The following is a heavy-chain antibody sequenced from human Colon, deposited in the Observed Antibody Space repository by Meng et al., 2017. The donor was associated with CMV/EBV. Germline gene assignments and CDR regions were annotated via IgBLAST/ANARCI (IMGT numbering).Heavy chain of an antibody. CDR1: GFPFSTYA. V-gene: IGHV3-23*01. CDR2: ISGGGANT. J-gene: IGHJ6*02. Sequence: GGSLRLSCAGSGFPFSTYAMSWVRQAPGKGLEWVSGISGGGANTYYADSVKGRFTISRDNSKNTVYLQMSGLRDDDTAMYYCARGRSMTGQGRYYFNGLDVWGQGARVTVSS. D-gene: IGHD3-9*01. CDR3: ARGRSMTGQGRYYFNGLDV.